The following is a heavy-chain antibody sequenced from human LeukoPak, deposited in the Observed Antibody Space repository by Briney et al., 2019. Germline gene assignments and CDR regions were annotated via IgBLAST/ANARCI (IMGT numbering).Heavy chain of an antibody. CDR3: ARETPGAGHFDY. J-gene: IGHJ4*02. D-gene: IGHD7-27*01. CDR1: GVSINYYY. Sequence: SETLSLTCTVSGVSINYYYWMWIRQPPGKGLEWIGYIYYSGGTHYNPSLKSRVTMLVDTSKNQFSLKLTAMTAADTAVYYCARETPGAGHFDYWGQGSLVTVSS. CDR2: IYYSGGT. V-gene: IGHV4-59*01.